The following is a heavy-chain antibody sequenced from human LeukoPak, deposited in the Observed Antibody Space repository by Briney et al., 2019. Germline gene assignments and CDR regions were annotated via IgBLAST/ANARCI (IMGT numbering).Heavy chain of an antibody. CDR3: ATKYGDRLPPEV. Sequence: GGSLRLSCAASGFTVSNNYMTWVRQAPGKGLEWVSVLFGGGSTFYADSVKGRFTISRDNSKNTLYLQMNSLRAEDTAVYYCATKYGDRLPPEVWGQGTMVTVSS. D-gene: IGHD4-17*01. CDR2: LFGGGST. CDR1: GFTVSNNY. J-gene: IGHJ3*01. V-gene: IGHV3-66*01.